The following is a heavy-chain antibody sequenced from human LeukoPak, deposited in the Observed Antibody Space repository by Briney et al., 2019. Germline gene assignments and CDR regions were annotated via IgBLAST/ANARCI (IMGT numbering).Heavy chain of an antibody. Sequence: ASVKVSCKASGYTFTSYHMHWVRQAHGQGLEWMGIINPSGGRTSYAQQFQGRVTMTRDTSTTTVYMELSSLRSDDTAVYYCARGPSLDCGGGSCYSMFAYWGQGTLVTVSS. D-gene: IGHD2-15*01. CDR3: ARGPSLDCGGGSCYSMFAY. CDR2: INPSGGRT. V-gene: IGHV1-46*01. J-gene: IGHJ4*02. CDR1: GYTFTSYH.